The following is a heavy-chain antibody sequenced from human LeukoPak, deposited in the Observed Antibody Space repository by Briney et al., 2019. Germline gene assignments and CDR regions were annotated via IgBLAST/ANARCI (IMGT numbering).Heavy chain of an antibody. D-gene: IGHD4-11*01. CDR2: IYTSGST. CDR1: GGSISSGSYY. J-gene: IGHJ5*02. Sequence: SETLSLTCTVSGGSISSGSYYWSWIRQPARKGLGWIGRIYTSGSTNYNPSLKSRVTISVDTSKNQFSLKLSSVTAADTAVYYCAREGTVTNWFDPWGQGTLVTVSS. V-gene: IGHV4-61*02. CDR3: AREGTVTNWFDP.